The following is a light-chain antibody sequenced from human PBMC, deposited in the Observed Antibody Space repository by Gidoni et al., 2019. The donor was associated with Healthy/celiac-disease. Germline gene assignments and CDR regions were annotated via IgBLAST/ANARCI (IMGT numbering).Light chain of an antibody. CDR1: QSISSY. V-gene: IGKV1-39*01. Sequence: DIQMTQSPSSLSASGGDRVTITCRASQSISSYLRWYQQKPGKATKLLIDAASSLQSVVPSRFSGGCSGAYFTLTISSLQPEYFASYYCQPSYSTPPTFGQGTKVEIK. J-gene: IGKJ1*01. CDR2: AAS. CDR3: QPSYSTPPT.